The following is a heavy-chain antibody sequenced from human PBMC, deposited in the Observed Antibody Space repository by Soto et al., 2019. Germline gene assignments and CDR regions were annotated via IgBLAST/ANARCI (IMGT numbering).Heavy chain of an antibody. CDR2: IYPGDSDT. CDR3: ARTRSFTLGFYYDGMDV. V-gene: IGHV5-51*01. D-gene: IGHD6-6*01. J-gene: IGHJ6*02. Sequence: PRESLKISCQGSGYSFASYWIGWVRQKPGKDLEWMGIIYPGDSDTRYSPSFQGQVTISADKSLRTAYLQWTSLKASDTALYYCARTRSFTLGFYYDGMDVWGQGTTVTVSS. CDR1: GYSFASYW.